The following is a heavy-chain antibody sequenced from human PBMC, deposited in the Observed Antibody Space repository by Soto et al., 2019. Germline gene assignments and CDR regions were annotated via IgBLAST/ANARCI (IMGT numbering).Heavy chain of an antibody. CDR1: GYTVTNFY. D-gene: IGHD6-25*01. CDR2: INPNGGST. J-gene: IGHJ4*02. Sequence: QVQLVQSGAEVKKPGASVKVSCKASGYTVTNFYVPWVRLAPGQGLEWMGIINPNGGSTNYAHNFQGRVTITRDTSTSTVYMDLSSLRSEDTAVYYCASGLGSGDYWGRGTLVTVSS. V-gene: IGHV1-46*03. CDR3: ASGLGSGDY.